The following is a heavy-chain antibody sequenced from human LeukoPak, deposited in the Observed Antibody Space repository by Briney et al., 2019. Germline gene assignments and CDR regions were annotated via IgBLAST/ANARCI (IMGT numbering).Heavy chain of an antibody. Sequence: SETLSLTCTVSGGSISSSSYYWGWIRQPPGKGLEWIGSIYYSGSTYHNPSLKSRVTISVDTSKNQFSLKLSSVTAADTAVYYCARTQEHGSSTSCFDYWGQGTLVTVSS. CDR2: IYYSGST. D-gene: IGHD2-2*01. CDR1: GGSISSSSYY. J-gene: IGHJ4*02. V-gene: IGHV4-39*01. CDR3: ARTQEHGSSTSCFDY.